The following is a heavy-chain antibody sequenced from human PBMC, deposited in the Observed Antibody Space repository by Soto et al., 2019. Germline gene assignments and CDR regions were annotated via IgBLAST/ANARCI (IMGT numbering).Heavy chain of an antibody. D-gene: IGHD6-13*01. V-gene: IGHV1-46*01. CDR2: INPSGGST. CDR3: ARGLSVSRKDYYFDY. J-gene: IGHJ4*02. CDR1: GYTFTSYY. Sequence: ASVKVSCKASGYTFTSYYVHWLRQSPGQGLEWMGIINPSGGSTSYAQKFQGRVTMTRDTSTSTVYMELSSLRSEDTAAYYCARGLSVSRKDYYFDYWGQGTLVTVSS.